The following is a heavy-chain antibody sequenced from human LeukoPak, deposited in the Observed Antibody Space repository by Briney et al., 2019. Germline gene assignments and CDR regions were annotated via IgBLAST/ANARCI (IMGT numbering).Heavy chain of an antibody. J-gene: IGHJ4*02. CDR2: ISAYNGDT. CDR1: GNTFNGYV. D-gene: IGHD3-3*01. CDR3: AREEYFYDWSGSRTTTDS. V-gene: IGHV1-18*01. Sequence: VASVKVSCKASGNTFNGYVITWVRQVPGQGLEWMGWISAYNGDTKYAQKLQDRVTMTTDTSTNTAYMELRSLRSDDTAVYYCAREEYFYDWSGSRTTTDSWGQGTLVTVSS.